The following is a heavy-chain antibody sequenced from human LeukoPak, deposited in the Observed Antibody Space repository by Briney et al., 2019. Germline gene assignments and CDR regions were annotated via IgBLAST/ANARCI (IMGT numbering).Heavy chain of an antibody. D-gene: IGHD6-6*01. V-gene: IGHV4-4*09. J-gene: IGHJ6*03. Sequence: SETLSLTCPVSGGSISSYYWSWIRQPPGKGLEWIGYIYTSGSTNYNPSLKSRVTISVDTSKNQFSLKLSSVTAADTAVYYCARRTYSSSSRYYYYYMDVWGKGTTVTVSS. CDR3: ARRTYSSSSRYYYYYMDV. CDR1: GGSISSYY. CDR2: IYTSGST.